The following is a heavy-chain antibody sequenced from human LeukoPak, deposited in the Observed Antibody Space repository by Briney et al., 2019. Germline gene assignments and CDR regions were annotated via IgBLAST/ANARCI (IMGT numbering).Heavy chain of an antibody. Sequence: LGGSLRLSCAASGFTSSTSWMHWVRQAPGKGLEWVGRIKSKSDGGTTDYAAPVKGRFTISRDDSKNTLFLQMNSLKTEDTAVYYCTTDRGLYDSSGYYYFATDIWGQGTMVTVSS. V-gene: IGHV3-15*01. CDR2: IKSKSDGGTT. J-gene: IGHJ3*02. CDR3: TTDRGLYDSSGYYYFATDI. D-gene: IGHD3-22*01. CDR1: GFTSSTSW.